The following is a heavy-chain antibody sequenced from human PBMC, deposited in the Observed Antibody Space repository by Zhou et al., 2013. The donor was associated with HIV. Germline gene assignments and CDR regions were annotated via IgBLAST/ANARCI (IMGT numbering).Heavy chain of an antibody. D-gene: IGHD2-2*02. Sequence: QVQLVQSGAEVKKPGSSVKVSCKASGGTFSSYAISWVRQAPGQGLEWMGGIIPIFGTANYAQKFQGRVTITTDESTSTAYMELSSLRSEDTAVYYCAREPASVVPAAIGAEYFQHWGQGTLVTVSS. CDR2: IIPIFGTA. CDR3: AREPASVVPAAIGAEYFQH. J-gene: IGHJ1*01. CDR1: GGTFSSYA. V-gene: IGHV1-69*05.